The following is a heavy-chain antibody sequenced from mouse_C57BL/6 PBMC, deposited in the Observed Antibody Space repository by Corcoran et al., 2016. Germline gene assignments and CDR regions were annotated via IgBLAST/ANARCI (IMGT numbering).Heavy chain of an antibody. J-gene: IGHJ1*03. Sequence: QVQLQQSGAELVKPGASVKISCKASGYAFSSYWMNWVKQRPGKGLEWIGQIYPGDGDTNYNGKFKGKATLTADKSSSTAYMQLSSLTSEDSAVYFCARSRSYYGSSHGYIDVWGTGTTVTVSS. CDR3: ARSRSYYGSSHGYIDV. D-gene: IGHD1-1*01. CDR2: IYPGDGDT. CDR1: GYAFSSYW. V-gene: IGHV1-80*01.